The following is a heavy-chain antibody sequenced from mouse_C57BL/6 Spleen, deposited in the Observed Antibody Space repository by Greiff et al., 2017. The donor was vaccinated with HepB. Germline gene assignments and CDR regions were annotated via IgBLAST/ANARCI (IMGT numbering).Heavy chain of an antibody. CDR1: GYTFTSYW. Sequence: VQLQQSGAELVMPGASVKLSCKASGYTFTSYWMHWVKQRPGQGLEWIGEIDPSDSYTNYNQKFKGKSTLTVDKSSSTAYMQLSSLTSEDSAVYYCARMGPFDYWGQGTTLTVSS. V-gene: IGHV1-69*01. CDR2: IDPSDSYT. CDR3: ARMGPFDY. J-gene: IGHJ2*01.